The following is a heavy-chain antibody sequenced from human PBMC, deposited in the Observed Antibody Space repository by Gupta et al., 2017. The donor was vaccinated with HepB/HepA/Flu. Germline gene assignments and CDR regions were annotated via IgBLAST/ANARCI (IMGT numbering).Heavy chain of an antibody. CDR1: GFTFDDYA. CDR2: ISGDGGST. Sequence: DVQLVASGGGVVQPGGSLRLSCAASGFTFDDYAMHWVRQAPGKGLEWVSLISGDGGSTDYADSVKGRFTISRDNSKNSLYLQMNSLRTEDTALYYWAKGHRGYSYGYPIDYWGQGTLVTVSS. CDR3: AKGHRGYSYGYPIDY. V-gene: IGHV3-43*02. D-gene: IGHD5-18*01. J-gene: IGHJ4*02.